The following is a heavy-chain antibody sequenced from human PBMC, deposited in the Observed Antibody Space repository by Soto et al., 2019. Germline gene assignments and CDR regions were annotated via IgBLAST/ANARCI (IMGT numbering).Heavy chain of an antibody. CDR2: IKGDGSGI. V-gene: IGHV3-74*01. CDR3: ARAICSGGRCFLLDL. J-gene: IGHJ5*02. CDR1: GFIFSGYW. D-gene: IGHD2-15*01. Sequence: EVQLLESGGGLVPPGGSLRLCCAASGFIFSGYWMHWVRQAPGKGLVWVSRIKGDGSGISYADSVKGRFTISRDNVKKTLYLQMNSLRAEDTAVYYCARAICSGGRCFLLDLWGQGTLVTVSS.